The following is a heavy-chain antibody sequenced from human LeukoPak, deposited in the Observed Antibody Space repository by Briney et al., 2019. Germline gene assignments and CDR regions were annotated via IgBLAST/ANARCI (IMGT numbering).Heavy chain of an antibody. Sequence: PGGSLRLSCAASGFTFSSYGMHWVRQAPGKGLEWVAVIWYDGSNKYYADSVKGRFTISRDNSKNTLYLQMNSLRAEDTAVYYCARGEHVVVTANGFVYWGQGTLVTVSS. CDR1: GFTFSSYG. CDR2: IWYDGSNK. J-gene: IGHJ4*02. V-gene: IGHV3-33*01. CDR3: ARGEHVVVTANGFVY. D-gene: IGHD2-21*02.